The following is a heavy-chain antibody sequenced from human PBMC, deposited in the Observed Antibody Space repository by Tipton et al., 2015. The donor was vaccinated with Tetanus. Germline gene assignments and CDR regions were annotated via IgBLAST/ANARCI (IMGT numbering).Heavy chain of an antibody. J-gene: IGHJ4*02. CDR3: AREGLAVATLSGFCDY. CDR2: IYSGGTT. D-gene: IGHD6-19*01. CDR1: GFTFSSYS. Sequence: SLRLSCAASGFTFSSYSMNWVRRAPGKGLEWVSTIYSGGTTFYADSVRGRFTSSRDNSKNTLYLQMNSLRAEDTAVYYCAREGLAVATLSGFCDYWGQGTLVTVSS. V-gene: IGHV3-53*01.